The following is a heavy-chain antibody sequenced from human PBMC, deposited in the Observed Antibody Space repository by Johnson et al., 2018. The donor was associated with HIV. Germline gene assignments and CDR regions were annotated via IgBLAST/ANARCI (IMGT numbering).Heavy chain of an antibody. D-gene: IGHD4-23*01. J-gene: IGHJ3*02. CDR1: EFTFSTYA. V-gene: IGHV3-30-3*01. Sequence: QVQLVESGGGVVQPGRSLRLSCAASEFTFSTYAMHWVRQAPGKGLEWVAVISYDGSNKYYADSVKGRFTISRDNSKNTLHLQMNSLSAEDTAVYYGARDGGYGGYDAFDIWGQGTMVIVSS. CDR2: ISYDGSNK. CDR3: ARDGGYGGYDAFDI.